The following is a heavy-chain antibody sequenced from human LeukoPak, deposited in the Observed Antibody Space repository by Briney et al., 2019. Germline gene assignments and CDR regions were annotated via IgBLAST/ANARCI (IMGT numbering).Heavy chain of an antibody. CDR2: IYKSAIT. J-gene: IGHJ6*03. CDR3: ARSLRVRGVPDYMDV. Sequence: GGSLRLSCAASGFTVSSNYMTWVRRAPGEGLEWVSVIYKSAITYYADTVKGRFTISRDNSKHTLYPQMNSLRAEDTAVYYCARSLRVRGVPDYMDVWGKGTTVTISS. D-gene: IGHD3-10*01. V-gene: IGHV3-53*01. CDR1: GFTVSSNY.